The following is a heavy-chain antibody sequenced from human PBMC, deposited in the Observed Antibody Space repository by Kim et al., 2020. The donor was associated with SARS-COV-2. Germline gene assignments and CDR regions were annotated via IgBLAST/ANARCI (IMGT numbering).Heavy chain of an antibody. CDR2: ISGSGGST. V-gene: IGHV3-23*01. CDR1: GFTFSSYA. Sequence: GGSLRLSCAASGFTFSSYAMSWVRQAPGKGLEWVSAISGSGGSTYYADSVKGRFTISRDNSKNTLYLQMNSLRAEDMAVYYCAKAGFYCSSTSCYRPTLNGWFDPWGQGTLVTVSS. D-gene: IGHD2-2*01. CDR3: AKAGFYCSSTSCYRPTLNGWFDP. J-gene: IGHJ5*02.